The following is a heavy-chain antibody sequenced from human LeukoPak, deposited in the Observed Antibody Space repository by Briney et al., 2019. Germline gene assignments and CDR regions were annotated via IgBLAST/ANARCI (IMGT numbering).Heavy chain of an antibody. V-gene: IGHV3-30-3*01. CDR2: ISYDGSNK. J-gene: IGHJ4*02. Sequence: PGRSLRLSCAASGFTFSSYAMHWVRQAPGKGLEWVAVISYDGSNKYYADSVKGRFTISRDNSKNTLYLQMNSLRAEDTAVYYCARDWGYCSSTSCYSDYDYWAREPWSPSPQ. D-gene: IGHD2-2*01. CDR3: ARDWGYCSSTSCYSDYDY. CDR1: GFTFSSYA.